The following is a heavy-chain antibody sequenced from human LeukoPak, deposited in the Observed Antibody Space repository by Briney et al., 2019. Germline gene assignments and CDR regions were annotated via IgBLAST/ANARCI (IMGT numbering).Heavy chain of an antibody. Sequence: SETLSLTCTVSGGSISSSSYYWGWIRQPPGKGLEWIGSIYYSGSTHYNPSLKSRVTISVDTSKNQFSLKLSSVTAADTAVYYCARPVVPAAMGFDPWGQGTLVTVSS. J-gene: IGHJ5*02. V-gene: IGHV4-39*07. CDR1: GGSISSSSYY. CDR2: IYYSGST. D-gene: IGHD2-2*01. CDR3: ARPVVPAAMGFDP.